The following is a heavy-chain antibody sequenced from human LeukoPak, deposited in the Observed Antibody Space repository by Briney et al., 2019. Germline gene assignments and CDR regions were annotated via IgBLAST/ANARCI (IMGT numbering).Heavy chain of an antibody. CDR1: GFTFSNTW. Sequence: GGSLRLSCAASGFTFSNTWMNWVRQAPGKGLEWVSGISGSGGSTYYADSVRGRFTISRDNSKNTLYLQMNSLRAEDTAVYYCAKRVVYYFDYWGQGTLVTVSS. V-gene: IGHV3-23*01. D-gene: IGHD2-8*02. CDR2: ISGSGGST. CDR3: AKRVVYYFDY. J-gene: IGHJ4*02.